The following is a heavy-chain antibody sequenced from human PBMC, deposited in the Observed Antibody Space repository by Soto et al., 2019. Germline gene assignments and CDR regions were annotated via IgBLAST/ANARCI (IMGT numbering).Heavy chain of an antibody. Sequence: ASVKVSCKASGYSFTGYYIHWVRQAPGQGLEWMGWITPSSGGTNYAQKFQGRVTMTRDTSISAAYMELSRLRSDDTAMYYCAKGVDFGVTFDYWGQGTLVTVS. CDR2: ITPSSGGT. V-gene: IGHV1-2*02. D-gene: IGHD4-17*01. J-gene: IGHJ4*02. CDR1: GYSFTGYY. CDR3: AKGVDFGVTFDY.